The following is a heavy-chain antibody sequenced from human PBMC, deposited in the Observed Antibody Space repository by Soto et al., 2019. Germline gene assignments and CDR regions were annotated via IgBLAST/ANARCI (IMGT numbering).Heavy chain of an antibody. CDR2: IYPGDSDS. J-gene: IGHJ3*02. Sequence: GESLKISCKSSGYSFTTYWIGWVRQMPGKGLEWMGIIYPGDSDSRYSPSFQGQVTISADKSISTAYLQWSSLKASDTAMYYCATRTLHYDGFDIWGQETMFTISS. CDR3: ATRTLHYDGFDI. D-gene: IGHD4-4*01. V-gene: IGHV5-51*01. CDR1: GYSFTTYW.